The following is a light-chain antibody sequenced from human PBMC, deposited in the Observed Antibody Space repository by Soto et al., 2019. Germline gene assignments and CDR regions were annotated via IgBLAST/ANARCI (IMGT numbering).Light chain of an antibody. V-gene: IGKV3-20*01. Sequence: EIVLTQSPATLSLSPGERATLSCRASQSVGYHLAWYQQKPGQAPRLLIYGASTRATGIPARFSGTGSGTDFALTISRLEPEDFAVYYCQQYGSSGTFGQGTKVDIK. CDR1: QSVGYH. CDR2: GAS. CDR3: QQYGSSGT. J-gene: IGKJ1*01.